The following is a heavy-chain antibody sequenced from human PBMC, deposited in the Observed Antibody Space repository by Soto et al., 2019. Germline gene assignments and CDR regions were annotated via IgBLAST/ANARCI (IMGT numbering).Heavy chain of an antibody. V-gene: IGHV4-59*01. J-gene: IGHJ4*02. CDR1: GGSISSYY. D-gene: IGHD3-22*01. CDR2: IYYSGST. Sequence: TLSLTCTVSGGSISSYYWSWIRQPPGKGLEWIGYIYYSGSTNYNPSLKSRVTISVDTSKNQFSLKLSSVTAADTAVYYCAREKDSGYYDYWGQGTLVTVST. CDR3: AREKDSGYYDY.